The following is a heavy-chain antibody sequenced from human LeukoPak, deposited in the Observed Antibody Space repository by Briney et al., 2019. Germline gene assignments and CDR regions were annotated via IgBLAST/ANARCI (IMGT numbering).Heavy chain of an antibody. Sequence: GASVKVSCKASGYTFTSYAITWVRQAPGQGLEWMGWISSYNGNTNYAQKLQGRVTMTTEISTSTAYMELRSLRSDDTAVYYCARDRMGGWYPIDYWGQGTLVTVSS. V-gene: IGHV1-18*01. CDR2: ISSYNGNT. J-gene: IGHJ4*02. D-gene: IGHD6-19*01. CDR1: GYTFTSYA. CDR3: ARDRMGGWYPIDY.